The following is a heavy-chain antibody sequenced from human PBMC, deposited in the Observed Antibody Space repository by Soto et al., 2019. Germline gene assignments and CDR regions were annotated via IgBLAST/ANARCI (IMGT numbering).Heavy chain of an antibody. CDR1: GYTFTSYG. CDR2: ISAYNGNT. CDR3: ARDGYGDYSLLDY. J-gene: IGHJ4*02. Sequence: QVQLVQSGAEVKKPGASVKVSCKASGYTFTSYGISWVRQAPGQGREWMGWISAYNGNTNYAQELQARVTMTTDTSTSTAYMGRRSLSAADTALCYCARDGYGDYSLLDYWGQGTLVTVSS. V-gene: IGHV1-18*01. D-gene: IGHD4-17*01.